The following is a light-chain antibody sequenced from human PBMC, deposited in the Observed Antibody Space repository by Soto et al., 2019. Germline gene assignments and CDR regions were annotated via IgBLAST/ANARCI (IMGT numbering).Light chain of an antibody. CDR3: QLYGSSPRLT. CDR1: HDISSNH. V-gene: IGKV3-20*01. J-gene: IGKJ4*01. Sequence: EIVLTQSPGTLSLSPGDRATLSCRASHDISSNHLAWYQQKPGQAPRLLIYGSSSRATGIPDRFSGIGSGTDFTLTISRLEPADFAVYFCQLYGSSPRLTFGGGTKVDIQ. CDR2: GSS.